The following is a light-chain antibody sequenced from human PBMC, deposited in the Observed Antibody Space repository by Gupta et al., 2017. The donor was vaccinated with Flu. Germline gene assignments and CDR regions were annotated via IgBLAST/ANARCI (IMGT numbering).Light chain of an antibody. V-gene: IGLV4-69*01. J-gene: IGLJ2*01. CDR1: NGRSSFA. CDR2: LNSDGSH. Sequence: QLVLTQSPSASASLGASVKLTCTLSNGRSSFAIAWHQQQPEKGPRYLMKLNSDGSHTKGDGIPDRFSVSSSGTEHYLTISSLQSEDEADYYCQTWAPGTGVFGGGIKLTVL. CDR3: QTWAPGTGV.